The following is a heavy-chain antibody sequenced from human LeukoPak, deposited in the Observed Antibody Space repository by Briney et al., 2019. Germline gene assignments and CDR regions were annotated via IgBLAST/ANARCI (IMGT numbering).Heavy chain of an antibody. J-gene: IGHJ4*02. CDR2: INHSGST. Sequence: SETLSLTCAVYGGSFSGYCWSWIRQPPGKGLEWIGEINHSGSTNYNPSLKSRVTISVDTSKNQFSLKLSSVTAADTAVYYCARGLGEYVCGSYRYTGYFDYWGQGTLVTVSS. CDR3: ARGLGEYVCGSYRYTGYFDY. CDR1: GGSFSGYC. D-gene: IGHD3-16*02. V-gene: IGHV4-34*01.